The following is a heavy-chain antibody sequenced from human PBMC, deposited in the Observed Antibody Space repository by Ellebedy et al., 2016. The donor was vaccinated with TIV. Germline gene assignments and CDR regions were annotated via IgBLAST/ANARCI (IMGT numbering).Heavy chain of an antibody. J-gene: IGHJ4*02. V-gene: IGHV1-69*06. CDR2: IIPSFGTK. CDR3: AQFLTDH. Sequence: AASVKVSCKASGGRFSTNFISWVRQAPGQGLEWMGGIIPSFGTKTYAQMFEGRVTFTADTVTATVYMELTNLRSEDTAIYYCAQFLTDHWGQGTLVTVSS. CDR1: GGRFSTNF. D-gene: IGHD5-24*01.